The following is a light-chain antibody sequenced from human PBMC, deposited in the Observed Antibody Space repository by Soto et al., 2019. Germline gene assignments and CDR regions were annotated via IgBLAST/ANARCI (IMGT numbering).Light chain of an antibody. Sequence: EIVMTQSPATLSVSPGERATLSCRASQSVSNNLAWYQKKPGQAPRLLIYGASTRATGIPARFSGSRSGTEFTLTISSLQSEDFAFYYWQQYNNWWTFGQGTRVDIK. CDR1: QSVSNN. J-gene: IGKJ1*01. CDR2: GAS. CDR3: QQYNNWWT. V-gene: IGKV3-15*01.